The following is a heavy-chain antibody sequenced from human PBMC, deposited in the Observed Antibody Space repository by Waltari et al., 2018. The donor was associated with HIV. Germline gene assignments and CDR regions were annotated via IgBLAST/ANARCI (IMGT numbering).Heavy chain of an antibody. Sequence: EVQLVESGGGLVKPGGSLRLSCAASGFTFSIYSMNLVRQATGKGLELVSSISSSSSYIYYADSVKGRFTISRDNAKNSLYLQMNSLRAEDTAVYYCARDLVDTAMPNDYWGQGTLVTVSS. D-gene: IGHD5-18*01. CDR3: ARDLVDTAMPNDY. CDR1: GFTFSIYS. V-gene: IGHV3-21*01. J-gene: IGHJ4*02. CDR2: ISSSSSYI.